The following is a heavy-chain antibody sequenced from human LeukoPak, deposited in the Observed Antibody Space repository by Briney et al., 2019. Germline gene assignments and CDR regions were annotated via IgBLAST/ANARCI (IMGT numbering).Heavy chain of an antibody. J-gene: IGHJ6*03. CDR1: GFTQNA. CDR2: ISRSGGNS. D-gene: IGHD3-3*01. Sequence: GGSLRLSCEASGFTQNAMGWVRQAPGKGLEWVASISRSGGNSHYADSVKGRFTISRDNSQNTVSLQVNNLRFEDTALYYCAKTSLSDPSGHYYYMDVWGKGTTVTVSS. V-gene: IGHV3-23*01. CDR3: AKTSLSDPSGHYYYMDV.